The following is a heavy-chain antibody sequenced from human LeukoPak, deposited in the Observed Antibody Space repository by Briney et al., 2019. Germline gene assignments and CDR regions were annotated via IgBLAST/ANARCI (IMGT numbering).Heavy chain of an antibody. CDR3: AKVSSSRGATTFDY. CDR2: IYSGGST. D-gene: IGHD6-6*01. CDR1: GFTVSSNY. Sequence: GGSLRLSCAASGFTVSSNYMSWVRQAPGKGLEWVSVIYSGGSTYYADSVKGRFTISRDNSKNTLYLQMNSLRAEDTAVYYCAKVSSSRGATTFDYWGQGTLVTVSS. J-gene: IGHJ4*02. V-gene: IGHV3-53*01.